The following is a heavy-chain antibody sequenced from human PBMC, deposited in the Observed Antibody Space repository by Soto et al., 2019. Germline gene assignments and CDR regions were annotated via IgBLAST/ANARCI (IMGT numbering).Heavy chain of an antibody. J-gene: IGHJ6*02. D-gene: IGHD2-2*02. CDR1: GYTFTSYA. CDR3: ADVSPGYCSSTSCYRSYYYYGMDV. V-gene: IGHV1-3*01. CDR2: INAGNGNT. Sequence: ASVKVSCKASGYTFTSYAMHWVRQAPGQRLEWMGWINAGNGNTKYSQKFQGRVTITRDTSASTAYMELSSLRSEDTAVYYCADVSPGYCSSTSCYRSYYYYGMDVWGQGTTVTVSS.